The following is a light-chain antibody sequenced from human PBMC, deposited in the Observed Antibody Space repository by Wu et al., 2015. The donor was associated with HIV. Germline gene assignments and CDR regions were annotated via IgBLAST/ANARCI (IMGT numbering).Light chain of an antibody. CDR2: AAS. V-gene: IGKV3-20*01. CDR1: QRIDSRS. Sequence: EIVLTQSPATLSLSPGERATLSCRASQRIDSRSLAWYQQRLGQAPRLLISAASNRAAGIPDRFNGSGSGTDFILTISGLEPEDSAVYFCQQYGGSPPVTFGQGTRLEIK. J-gene: IGKJ5*01. CDR3: QQYGGSPPVT.